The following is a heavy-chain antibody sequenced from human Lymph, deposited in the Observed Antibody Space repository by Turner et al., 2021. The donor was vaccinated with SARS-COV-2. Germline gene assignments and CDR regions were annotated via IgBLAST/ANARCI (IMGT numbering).Heavy chain of an antibody. D-gene: IGHD1-26*01. Sequence: QVQLVESGGGVVQPGRSLRLSCAASGFTFSTYAIHWVRQAPGKGLEWVAVISYDGFNKYYSDSVKGQFTISRDNSKNTLYLQMSSLRAEDTAVYYCARGSGSYLSAFDIWGQGTMDTVSS. CDR2: ISYDGFNK. CDR1: GFTFSTYA. CDR3: ARGSGSYLSAFDI. V-gene: IGHV3-30*04. J-gene: IGHJ3*02.